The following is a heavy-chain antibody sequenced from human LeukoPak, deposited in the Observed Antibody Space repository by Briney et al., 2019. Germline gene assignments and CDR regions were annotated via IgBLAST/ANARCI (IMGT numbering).Heavy chain of an antibody. CDR3: AREDYDILTGYYRHFDY. V-gene: IGHV3-30*02. Sequence: PGGSLRLSCAASGFVLSDYGMHWVRQTPGKGLEWVAFIRYDGTNKHYADSVKGRFTISRDNSKNTLYLQMNSLRPEDTAVYYCAREDYDILTGYYRHFDYWGQGTLVTVSS. CDR1: GFVLSDYG. CDR2: IRYDGTNK. D-gene: IGHD3-9*01. J-gene: IGHJ4*02.